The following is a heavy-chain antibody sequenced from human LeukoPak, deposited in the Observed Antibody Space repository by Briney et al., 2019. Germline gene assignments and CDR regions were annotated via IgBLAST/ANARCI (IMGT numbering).Heavy chain of an antibody. Sequence: SETLSLTCAVYGGSFSGYYWSWIRQPPGKGLEWIGEINHSGSTNYNPSLKSRVTISVDTSKNQFSLKLSSVTAADTAVYYCARRTDYFDYWGQGTLVTVSS. V-gene: IGHV4-34*01. CDR3: ARRTDYFDY. CDR2: INHSGST. CDR1: GGSFSGYY. J-gene: IGHJ4*02.